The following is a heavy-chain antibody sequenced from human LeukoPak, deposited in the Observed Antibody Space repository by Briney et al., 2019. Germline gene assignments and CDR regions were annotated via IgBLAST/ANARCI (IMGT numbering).Heavy chain of an antibody. V-gene: IGHV1-2*02. CDR3: AREAAMVYFDY. J-gene: IGHJ4*02. D-gene: IGHD5-18*01. Sequence: EASVTVSCKASGYVFTGYYMHWVRQAPGQGLEWMGWINPNSGGTNYAQKFQGRVTMTRDTSISTAYMELNRLISDDTADTAVYYCAREAAMVYFDYWGQGTLVTVSS. CDR2: INPNSGGT. CDR1: GYVFTGYY.